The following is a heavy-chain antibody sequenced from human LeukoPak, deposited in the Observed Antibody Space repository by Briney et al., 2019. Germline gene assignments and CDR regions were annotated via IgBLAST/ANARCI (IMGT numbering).Heavy chain of an antibody. Sequence: PSETLSLTCTVSGGSISSYYWSWIRQPPGKGLEWIGYIYYSGSTNYNPSLKSRVTISVDTSKNQFSLKLSSVTAADTAVYYCARSSSGNRTWIQLAPMVMGSAYFDYWGQGTLVTVSS. J-gene: IGHJ4*02. CDR1: GGSISSYY. CDR2: IYYSGST. CDR3: ARSSSGNRTWIQLAPMVMGSAYFDY. D-gene: IGHD5-18*01. V-gene: IGHV4-59*01.